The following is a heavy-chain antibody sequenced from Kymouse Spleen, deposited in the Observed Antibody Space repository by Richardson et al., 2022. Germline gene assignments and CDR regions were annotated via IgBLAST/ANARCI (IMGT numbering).Heavy chain of an antibody. Sequence: EVQLVESGGGLVKPGGSLRLSCAASGFTFSSYSMNWVRQAPGKGLEWVSSISSSSSYIYYADSVKGRFTISRDNAKNSLYLQMNSLRAEDTAVYYCARDPGYYGSGSYYNWFDPWGQGTLVTVSS. D-gene: IGHD3-10*01. CDR3: ARDPGYYGSGSYYNWFDP. CDR1: GFTFSSYS. J-gene: IGHJ5*02. V-gene: IGHV3-21*03. CDR2: ISSSSSYI.